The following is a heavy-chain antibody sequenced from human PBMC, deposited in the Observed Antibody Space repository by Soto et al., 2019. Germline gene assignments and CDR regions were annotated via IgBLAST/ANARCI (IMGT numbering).Heavy chain of an antibody. V-gene: IGHV3-74*01. J-gene: IGHJ6*02. CDR1: GFTFSSYW. CDR3: ARGVPKYYAMDV. Sequence: EVQLVESGGGLVQPGGSLRLSCAASGFTFSSYWMHWVRQAPGKGLVWVSRIKFDGSNTDYADSVKGRFTISRDNAQNPLYLQRNILRAEDTTLYYCARGVPKYYAMDVWGQGTAVTVSS. CDR2: IKFDGSNT.